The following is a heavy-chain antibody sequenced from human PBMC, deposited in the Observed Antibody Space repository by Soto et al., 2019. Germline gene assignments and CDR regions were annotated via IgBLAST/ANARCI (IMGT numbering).Heavy chain of an antibody. CDR2: IYPGDSDT. Sequence: PGESLKISCKGSGYSFTSYWIGWVRQMPGKGLDWFGIIYPGDSDTRYSPSFQGQVTISADKSISTAYLQWSSLKASDTAMYYCARLRDYSNYPPCGMDVWGQGTTVTVSS. D-gene: IGHD4-4*01. J-gene: IGHJ6*02. CDR1: GYSFTSYW. CDR3: ARLRDYSNYPPCGMDV. V-gene: IGHV5-51*01.